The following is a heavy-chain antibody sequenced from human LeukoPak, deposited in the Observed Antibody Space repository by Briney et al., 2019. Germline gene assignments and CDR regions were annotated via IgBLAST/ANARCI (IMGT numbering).Heavy chain of an antibody. J-gene: IGHJ4*02. CDR2: ICTSGST. V-gene: IGHV4-61*02. CDR1: GGSISSGSYY. D-gene: IGHD5/OR15-5a*01. Sequence: SETLSLTXTVSGGSISSGSYYWSWIRQPAGKGLEWIGRICTSGSTNYNPSLKSRVTISVDTSKNQFSLKLSSVTAADTAVYYCARTSVYGDYWGQGSLVTVSS. CDR3: ARTSVYGDY.